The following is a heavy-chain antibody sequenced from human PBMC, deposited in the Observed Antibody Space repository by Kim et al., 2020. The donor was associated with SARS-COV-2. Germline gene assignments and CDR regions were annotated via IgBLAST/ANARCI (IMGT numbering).Heavy chain of an antibody. J-gene: IGHJ6*02. V-gene: IGHV1-69*04. CDR2: IIPILGIA. CDR3: ARITYYDILTGQPNYYYYGMDV. D-gene: IGHD3-9*01. Sequence: SVKVSCKASGGTFSSYAISWVRQAPGQGLEWMGRIIPILGIANYAQKFQGRVTITADKSTSTAYMELSSLRSEDTAVYYCARITYYDILTGQPNYYYYGMDVWGQGTTVTVSS. CDR1: GGTFSSYA.